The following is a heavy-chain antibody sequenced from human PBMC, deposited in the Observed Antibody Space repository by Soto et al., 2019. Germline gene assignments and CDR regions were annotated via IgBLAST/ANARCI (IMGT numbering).Heavy chain of an antibody. D-gene: IGHD3-9*01. CDR2: IYPGDSDT. J-gene: IGHJ6*02. Sequence: AEFKKISCTAYWYSFTYYWIGWLRPLARRGLEWMGIIYPGDSDTRYSPSLQGQATIAADKSISTAYLQWSSLKASDTAMYYCTRRDMLRYFDWPTPMDVLGQGTTVTVSS. V-gene: IGHV5-51*01. CDR1: WYSFTYYW. CDR3: TRRDMLRYFDWPTPMDV.